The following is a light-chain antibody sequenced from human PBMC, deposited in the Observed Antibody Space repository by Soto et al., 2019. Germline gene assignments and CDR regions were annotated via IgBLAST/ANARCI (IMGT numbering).Light chain of an antibody. CDR3: QSYDSSLSGYV. Sequence: QAVVTQPPSVSGAPGQRVTISCTGSSSNIGAGYDVHWYQQLPGTAPKLLIYGNSNRHSGVPDRFSGSKSGTSASLAITGLKAEDEADDYCQSYDSSLSGYVFGTGTKLTVL. CDR1: SSNIGAGYD. CDR2: GNS. V-gene: IGLV1-40*01. J-gene: IGLJ1*01.